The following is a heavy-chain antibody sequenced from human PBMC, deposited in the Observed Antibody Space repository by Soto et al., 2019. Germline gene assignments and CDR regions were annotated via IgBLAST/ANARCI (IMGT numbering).Heavy chain of an antibody. D-gene: IGHD3-3*01. V-gene: IGHV3-21*04. CDR2: ISSSSSYI. CDR3: AKDTRNYDFWSGYSNPVFDY. Sequence: PRGSLRLSCAASGFTFSSYSMNWVRQAPGKGLEWVSSISSSSSYIYYADSVKGRFTISRDNSKNSLYLQMNSLRAEDTAVYYCAKDTRNYDFWSGYSNPVFDYWGQGTLVTVSS. CDR1: GFTFSSYS. J-gene: IGHJ4*02.